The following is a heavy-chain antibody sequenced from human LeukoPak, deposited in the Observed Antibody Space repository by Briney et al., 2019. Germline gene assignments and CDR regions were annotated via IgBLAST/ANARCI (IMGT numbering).Heavy chain of an antibody. Sequence: ASVKVSCKASGDTFSRYAISWVRQAPGQGLEWMGWISAYNGNTNYAQKLQGRVTMTTDTSTSTAYMELRSLRSDDTAVYYCARHIVVVVAATPVFWFDPWGQGTLVTVSS. CDR3: ARHIVVVVAATPVFWFDP. J-gene: IGHJ5*02. V-gene: IGHV1-18*01. CDR1: GDTFSRYA. CDR2: ISAYNGNT. D-gene: IGHD2-15*01.